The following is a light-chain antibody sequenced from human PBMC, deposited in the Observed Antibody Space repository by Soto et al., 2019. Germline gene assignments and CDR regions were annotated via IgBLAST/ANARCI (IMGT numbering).Light chain of an antibody. J-gene: IGKJ3*01. V-gene: IGKV3-20*01. Sequence: EIVLTQSPGTLSLSPGERATLSCRASQGVSSSSLAWYQQKPGQAPRLLIFGASSRATGIPDRFSGSGSGTDFTLTISRLEPEDFAVYYCQQYGSSSFTFGPGTKVDIK. CDR3: QQYGSSSFT. CDR2: GAS. CDR1: QGVSSSS.